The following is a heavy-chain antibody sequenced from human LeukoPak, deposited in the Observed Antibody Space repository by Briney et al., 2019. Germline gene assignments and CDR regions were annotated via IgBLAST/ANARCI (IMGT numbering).Heavy chain of an antibody. V-gene: IGHV4-61*01. D-gene: IGHD1-26*01. CDR1: GGSVSSGSYY. Sequence: SETLSLTCTVSGGSVSSGSYYWSWIRQPPGKGLEWIGYIYYSGSTNYNPSLKSRVTISVDTSKNQFSLKLSSVTAADTAVYYCARPELGAFDIWGQGTMVTVSS. CDR3: ARPELGAFDI. CDR2: IYYSGST. J-gene: IGHJ3*02.